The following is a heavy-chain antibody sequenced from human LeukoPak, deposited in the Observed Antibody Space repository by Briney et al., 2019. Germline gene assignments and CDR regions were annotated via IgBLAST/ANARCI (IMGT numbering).Heavy chain of an antibody. CDR2: IYYSGST. V-gene: IGHV4-31*03. J-gene: IGHJ5*02. CDR3: ARGERAMIVVAPNWFDP. Sequence: PSQTLSLTCTVSGGSISSGGYYWSWIRQHPGKCLEWIGYIYYSGSTYYNPSLKSRVTISVDTSKNQFSLKLSSVTAADTAVYYCARGERAMIVVAPNWFDPWGQGTLVTVSS. D-gene: IGHD3-22*01. CDR1: GGSISSGGYY.